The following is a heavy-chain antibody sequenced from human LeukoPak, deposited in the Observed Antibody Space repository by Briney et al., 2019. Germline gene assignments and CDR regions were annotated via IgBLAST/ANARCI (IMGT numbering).Heavy chain of an antibody. D-gene: IGHD2-15*01. Sequence: GGSLRLSCAAPGFTFSSYWMHWVRQAPGKVLVWVSRINSDGSSISYADSVKGRFTISRGNAKNTLYLQVNSLRAEDTAVYYCARGAPVIVVVVAATPDYWGQGTLVTVSS. J-gene: IGHJ4*02. CDR2: INSDGSSI. CDR3: ARGAPVIVVVVAATPDY. V-gene: IGHV3-74*01. CDR1: GFTFSSYW.